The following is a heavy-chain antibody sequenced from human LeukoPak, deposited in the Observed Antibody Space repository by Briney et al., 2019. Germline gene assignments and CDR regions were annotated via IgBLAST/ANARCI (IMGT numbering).Heavy chain of an antibody. CDR2: INHSGST. CDR3: ARAWPSLGTVDY. V-gene: IGHV4-34*01. J-gene: IGHJ4*02. D-gene: IGHD3/OR15-3a*01. CDR1: GGSFSGYY. Sequence: PSETLSLTCAVYGGSFSGYYWSWIRQPPGKGLEWIGEINHSGSTNYNPSLKSRVTISVDTSKNQFSLKLSSVTAADTAVYYCARAWPSLGTVDYWSQGTLVTVSS.